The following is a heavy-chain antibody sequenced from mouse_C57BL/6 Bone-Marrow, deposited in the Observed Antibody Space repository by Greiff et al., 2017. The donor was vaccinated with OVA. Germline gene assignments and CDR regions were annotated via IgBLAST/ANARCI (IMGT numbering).Heavy chain of an antibody. CDR1: GYTFTSYW. CDR2: IDPSDSYT. J-gene: IGHJ3*01. V-gene: IGHV1-50*01. D-gene: IGHD3-2*01. Sequence: QVQLQQPGAELVKPGASVKLSCKASGYTFTSYWMQWVKQRPGQGLEWIGEIDPSDSYTNYNQKFKGKATLTVDTSSSTAYMQLSSLTSEDSRVYYGASLRQLWLRPARFAYWGQGTMVTVSA. CDR3: ASLRQLWLRPARFAY.